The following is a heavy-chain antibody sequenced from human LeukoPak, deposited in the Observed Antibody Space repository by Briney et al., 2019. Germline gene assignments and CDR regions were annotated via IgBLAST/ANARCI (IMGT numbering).Heavy chain of an antibody. CDR1: GGSISGYY. V-gene: IGHV4-59*12. D-gene: IGHD3-22*01. CDR3: ARGHEYYDSSGYYQGPVDY. J-gene: IGHJ4*02. CDR2: IFYSGST. Sequence: SETLSLTCTVSGGSISGYYWSWIRQPPGKGLEWIGYIFYSGSTSYNPSLKSRVTMSVDTSKNQFSLKLSSVTAADTAVYYCARGHEYYDSSGYYQGPVDYWGQGTLVTVSS.